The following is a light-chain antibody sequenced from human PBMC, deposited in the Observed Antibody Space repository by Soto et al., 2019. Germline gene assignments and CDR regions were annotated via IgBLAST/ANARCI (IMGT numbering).Light chain of an antibody. CDR1: QDISNW. Sequence: DLQMTQSPSSVSASVGDRVTITCRASQDISNWLAWYQQKPGKAPKLLIYGISNLQSGVPSRFSGSGSGTDFTLTISSLQPEDFATYYCQQADSFPLFGPGTKVDIK. J-gene: IGKJ3*01. CDR3: QQADSFPL. CDR2: GIS. V-gene: IGKV1-12*01.